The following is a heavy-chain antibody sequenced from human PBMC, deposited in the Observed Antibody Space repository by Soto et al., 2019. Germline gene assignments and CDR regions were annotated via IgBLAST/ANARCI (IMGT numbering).Heavy chain of an antibody. CDR2: IYQSEYA. CDR3: ARGDTRLGELSHDY. Sequence: SETLSLTCVVSGGSVTSGGHSWSWIRQPPGKGLEWVASIYQSEYAYYNPSLRSRVAISVDRSNNQVSLKVTSVTAADTGVYFCARGDTRLGELSHDYWGQGTLVTVSS. CDR1: GGSVTSGGHS. J-gene: IGHJ4*02. D-gene: IGHD3-16*02. V-gene: IGHV4-30-2*01.